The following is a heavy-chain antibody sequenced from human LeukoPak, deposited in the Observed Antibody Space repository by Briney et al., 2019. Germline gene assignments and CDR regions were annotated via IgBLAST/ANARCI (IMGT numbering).Heavy chain of an antibody. CDR1: GFTFSNAW. V-gene: IGHV3-15*01. CDR2: IKSKTDGGTT. J-gene: IGHJ4*02. D-gene: IGHD3-3*01. Sequence: GGSLSLSCAASGFTFSNAWMSWVRQAPGKGLEWVGRIKSKTDGGTTDYAAPVKGRFTISRDDSKNTLYLQMNSLKTEDTAVYYCTAVSYDFWSGPSINDYWGQGTLVTVSS. CDR3: TAVSYDFWSGPSINDY.